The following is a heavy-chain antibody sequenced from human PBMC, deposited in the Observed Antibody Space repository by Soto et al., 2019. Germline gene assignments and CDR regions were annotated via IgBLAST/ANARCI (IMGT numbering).Heavy chain of an antibody. Sequence: SETLSLTCAVYGGSFSDYYWSWIRQPPGKGLEWIGEINHSGSTNCNPSLKSRLTISLDTSKNQFSLKLSSVTAADTAVYYCARGKMIAATFHFYYAMDVWGQGTTVTVSS. CDR3: ARGKMIAATFHFYYAMDV. CDR1: GGSFSDYY. CDR2: INHSGST. J-gene: IGHJ6*02. D-gene: IGHD2-15*01. V-gene: IGHV4-34*01.